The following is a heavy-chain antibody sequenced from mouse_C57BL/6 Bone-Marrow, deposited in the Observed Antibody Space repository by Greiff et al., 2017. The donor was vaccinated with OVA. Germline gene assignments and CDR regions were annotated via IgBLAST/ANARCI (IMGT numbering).Heavy chain of an antibody. CDR2: ISDGGSYT. J-gene: IGHJ3*01. CDR3: ARETGAY. V-gene: IGHV5-4*01. Sequence: EVKLMESGGGLVKPGGSLKLSCAASGFTFSSYAMSWVRQTPEKRLEWVATISDGGSYTYYPDNVKGRFTISRDNAKNNLYLQMSHLKSEDTAMYYCARETGAYWGQGTLVTVSA. CDR1: GFTFSSYA.